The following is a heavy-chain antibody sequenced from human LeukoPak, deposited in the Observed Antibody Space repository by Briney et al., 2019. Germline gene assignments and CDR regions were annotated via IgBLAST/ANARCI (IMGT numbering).Heavy chain of an antibody. CDR1: GGSISSYY. Sequence: SETLSLTCTVSGGSISSYYWSWIRQPPGKGLEWIGYIYTSGSTNYNPSLKSRVTISADTSKNQFSLKLSSVTAADTAVYYCARLAAIAYWGQGTLVTVSS. D-gene: IGHD2-15*01. CDR2: IYTSGST. CDR3: ARLAAIAY. V-gene: IGHV4-4*09. J-gene: IGHJ4*02.